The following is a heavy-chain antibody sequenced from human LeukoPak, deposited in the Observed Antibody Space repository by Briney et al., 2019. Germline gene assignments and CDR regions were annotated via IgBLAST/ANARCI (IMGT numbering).Heavy chain of an antibody. CDR3: ASQGHYYYYYSMDV. J-gene: IGHJ6*03. CDR2: IYTSGST. CDR1: GGSISSGSYY. Sequence: PSETLSLTCTVSGGSISSGSYYWSWLRQPAGKGLEWIGRIYTSGSTNYNPSLKSLVTISVDTSKNQFSLKLSSVTAADTAVYYCASQGHYYYYYSMDVWGKGTTVTVSS. V-gene: IGHV4-61*02.